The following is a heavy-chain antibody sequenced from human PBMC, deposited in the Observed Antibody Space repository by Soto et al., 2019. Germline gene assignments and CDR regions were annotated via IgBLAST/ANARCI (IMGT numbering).Heavy chain of an antibody. J-gene: IGHJ5*02. CDR1: GYAFTTSA. D-gene: IGHD3-10*01. CDR3: ARAAGRSKLLPYYFDP. CDR2: INPATGDT. V-gene: IGHV1-3*01. Sequence: QVHLVQSGAEVQKPGASVRISCQASGYAFTTSAIHWVRQAPGQSLEWMGWINPATGDTKYSQNVRGRVTFALDTSATTAYMDLRSLASHDTAVYYCARAAGRSKLLPYYFDPWGQGTLGTVSS.